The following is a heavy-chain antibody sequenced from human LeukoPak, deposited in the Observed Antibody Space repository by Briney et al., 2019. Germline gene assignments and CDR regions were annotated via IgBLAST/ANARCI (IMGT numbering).Heavy chain of an antibody. Sequence: SGPTLVNPTQTLTLTCTFSGVSLSTSGRRVSWIRQPPGKSLEWLAPIDWDDDKFDSTYLKTRLTLSKDIPKNQLVLTMTNMDPVDTPTYYCPRIRSVGGAFDIWGQGTMVTVSS. D-gene: IGHD2-15*01. CDR3: PRIRSVGGAFDI. CDR2: IDWDDDK. CDR1: GVSLSTSGRR. J-gene: IGHJ3*02. V-gene: IGHV2-70*04.